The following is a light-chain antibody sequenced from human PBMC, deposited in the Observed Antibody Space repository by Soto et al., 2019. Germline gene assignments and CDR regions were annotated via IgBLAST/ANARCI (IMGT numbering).Light chain of an antibody. CDR2: GAS. Sequence: EIVVTQSPGTLSLSPGERATLSCRASQSVSSSYLAWYQQKPGQAPRLLIYGASSRATGIPDRFSGSGSGTDFTLTISRLEPEDFAVYYCQQYGSSPHFGQGTRLEIK. CDR1: QSVSSSY. J-gene: IGKJ5*01. CDR3: QQYGSSPH. V-gene: IGKV3-20*01.